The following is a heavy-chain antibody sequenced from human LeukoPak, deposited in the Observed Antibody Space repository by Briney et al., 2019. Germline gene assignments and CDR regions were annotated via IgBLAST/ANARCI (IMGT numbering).Heavy chain of an antibody. Sequence: GGSLRLSCAASGFTFSSYGMHWVRQAPGKGLEWVAFIRYDGSNKYYADSVKGRFTISRDNSKNTLYLQMNSLRAEDTAVYYCAKVGGYVALFDYWGQGTLVTVSS. V-gene: IGHV3-30*02. CDR1: GFTFSSYG. J-gene: IGHJ4*02. CDR2: IRYDGSNK. CDR3: AKVGGYVALFDY. D-gene: IGHD5-12*01.